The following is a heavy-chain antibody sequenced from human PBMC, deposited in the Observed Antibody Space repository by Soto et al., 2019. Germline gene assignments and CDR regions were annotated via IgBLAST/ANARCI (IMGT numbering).Heavy chain of an antibody. V-gene: IGHV1-8*01. CDR1: GYTFTSYD. CDR3: ASEITAYWYFDL. D-gene: IGHD3-10*01. Sequence: QVQLVQSGAEVKKPGASVKVSCKASGYTFTSYDINWVRQATGQGLEWMGWMNPNSGNTGYAQKFQGRVTITRNTSISTAYMELSSPRSEDTAVYSCASEITAYWYFDLWGRGTLVTVSS. J-gene: IGHJ2*01. CDR2: MNPNSGNT.